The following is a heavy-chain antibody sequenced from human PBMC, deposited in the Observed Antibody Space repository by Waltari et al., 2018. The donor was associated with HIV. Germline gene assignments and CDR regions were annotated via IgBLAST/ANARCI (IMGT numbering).Heavy chain of an antibody. Sequence: QVQLVQSGAEVKKPGASVKVSCKASGYTFTSYYMHWVRQAPGQGLEWMGIINPSGGSTSYAQKFQGRVTMTRDTSTSTVYMELSSLRSEDTAVYYCARAPPYYYDSSGFDDYWGQGTLVTVSS. J-gene: IGHJ4*02. CDR2: INPSGGST. CDR3: ARAPPYYYDSSGFDDY. V-gene: IGHV1-46*01. CDR1: GYTFTSYY. D-gene: IGHD3-22*01.